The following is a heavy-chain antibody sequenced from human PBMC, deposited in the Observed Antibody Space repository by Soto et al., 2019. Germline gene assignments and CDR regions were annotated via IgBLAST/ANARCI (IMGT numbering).Heavy chain of an antibody. CDR2: IIPIFGTA. J-gene: IGHJ5*02. Sequence: VASVKVSCKASGGTFSSYAISWVRQAPGQGLEWMGGIIPIFGTANYAQKFQGRVTITADESTSTAYMELSSLRSEDTAVYYCARRNYGGNYNWFDPWGQGTLVTVSS. CDR1: GGTFSSYA. D-gene: IGHD4-17*01. CDR3: ARRNYGGNYNWFDP. V-gene: IGHV1-69*13.